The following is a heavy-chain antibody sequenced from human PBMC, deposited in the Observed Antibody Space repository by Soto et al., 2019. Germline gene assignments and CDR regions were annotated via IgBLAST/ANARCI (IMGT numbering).Heavy chain of an antibody. CDR3: AKDHFRRSYYYDSSGPRWLDP. J-gene: IGHJ5*02. D-gene: IGHD3-22*01. Sequence: EVQLLESGGGLVQPGGSLRLSCAASGFTFSSYAMSWVRQAPGKGLEWVSAISGSGGSTYYADSVKGRFTISRDNSKNTLYLQMNSLRAEDTAVYYCAKDHFRRSYYYDSSGPRWLDPWGQGTLVTVSS. CDR2: ISGSGGST. CDR1: GFTFSSYA. V-gene: IGHV3-23*01.